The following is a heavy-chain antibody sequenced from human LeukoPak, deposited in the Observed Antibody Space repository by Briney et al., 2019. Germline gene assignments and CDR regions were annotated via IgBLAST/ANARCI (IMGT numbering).Heavy chain of an antibody. Sequence: GGSLRLSCAASGFTFSSSAMSWVRQAPGKGLEWVSSISGSGSGGSTYYANSVKGRFTISRDNSKNTLYLQMNSLRAEDTAVYYCAKSGYNRFDYWGQGTLVTVSS. V-gene: IGHV3-23*01. J-gene: IGHJ4*02. CDR1: GFTFSSSA. D-gene: IGHD5-24*01. CDR3: AKSGYNRFDY. CDR2: ISGSGSGGST.